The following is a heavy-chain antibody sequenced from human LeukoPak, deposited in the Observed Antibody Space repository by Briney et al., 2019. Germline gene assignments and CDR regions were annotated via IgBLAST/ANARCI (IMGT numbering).Heavy chain of an antibody. V-gene: IGHV3-9*01. Sequence: PGGSLRLSCAASGFTFSSYSMNWVRQAPGKGLEWVSGISWNSGSIGYADSVKGRFTISRDNAKNSLYLQMNSLRAEDTALYYCAKDASDTAMAYAFDYWGQGTLVTVSS. CDR2: ISWNSGSI. CDR1: GFTFSSYS. J-gene: IGHJ4*02. CDR3: AKDASDTAMAYAFDY. D-gene: IGHD5-18*01.